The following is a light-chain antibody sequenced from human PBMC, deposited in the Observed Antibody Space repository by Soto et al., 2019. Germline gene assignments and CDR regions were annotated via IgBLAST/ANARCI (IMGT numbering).Light chain of an antibody. CDR1: SSNIGGNS. V-gene: IGLV1-51*01. Sequence: QSVLTQPPSVSAAPGQKVTISCSGSSSNIGGNSVSWYQQLPGTAPKLLIYDDNKRPSGIPDRFSGSKSGTSATLGITGFQTGDEADYYCGSWDSRLSAYVFGVGTKVTV. CDR3: GSWDSRLSAYV. J-gene: IGLJ1*01. CDR2: DDN.